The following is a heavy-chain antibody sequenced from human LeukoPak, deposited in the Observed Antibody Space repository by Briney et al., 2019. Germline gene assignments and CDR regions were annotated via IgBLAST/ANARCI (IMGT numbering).Heavy chain of an antibody. J-gene: IGHJ4*02. Sequence: SETLSLTCAVYGGSFSSYYWSWIRQPPGKGLEWIGYIYYSGSTNYNPSLKSRVTISVDTSKNQFSLKLSSVTAADTAVYYCARDLSHSSGWYYFDYWGQGTLVTVSS. CDR2: IYYSGST. V-gene: IGHV4-59*01. D-gene: IGHD6-19*01. CDR1: GGSFSSYY. CDR3: ARDLSHSSGWYYFDY.